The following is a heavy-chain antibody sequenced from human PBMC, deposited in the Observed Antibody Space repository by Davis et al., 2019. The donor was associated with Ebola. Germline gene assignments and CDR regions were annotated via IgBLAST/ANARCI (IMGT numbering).Heavy chain of an antibody. CDR1: GGSISSYY. CDR3: ARQGRGYSYGLFDY. CDR2: IYYSGST. V-gene: IGHV4-39*01. Sequence: SETLSLTCTVSGGSISSYYWGWIRQPPGKGLEWIGSIYYSGSTYYNPSLKSRVTISVDTSKNQFSLKLSSVTAADTAVYYCARQGRGYSYGLFDYWGQGTLVTVSP. J-gene: IGHJ4*02. D-gene: IGHD5-18*01.